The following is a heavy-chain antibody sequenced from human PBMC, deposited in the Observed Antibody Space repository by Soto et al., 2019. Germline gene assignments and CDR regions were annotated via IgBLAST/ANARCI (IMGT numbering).Heavy chain of an antibody. CDR3: ANGRTMVRAANPYFDY. J-gene: IGHJ4*02. Sequence: SVKVSCKASGGTFSSYAISWVRQAPGQGLEWMGGIIPIFGTANYAQKFQGRVTITADESTSTAYMELSSLRSEDTAVYYCANGRTMVRAANPYFDYWGQGTLVTVSS. D-gene: IGHD3-10*01. CDR1: GGTFSSYA. CDR2: IIPIFGTA. V-gene: IGHV1-69*13.